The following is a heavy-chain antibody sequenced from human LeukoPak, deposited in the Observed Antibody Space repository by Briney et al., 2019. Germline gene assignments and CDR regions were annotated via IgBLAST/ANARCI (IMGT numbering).Heavy chain of an antibody. D-gene: IGHD6-6*01. CDR1: GFIFSSYS. Sequence: GGSLRLSCAASGFIFSSYSMNWVRQAPGKGLEWVSSISGSSSYIYYADSVKGRFTISRDNAKNSLYLQMNSLRAEDTAVYYCARDLHNSSSDYYYYMDVWGKGTTVTVSS. V-gene: IGHV3-21*01. CDR3: ARDLHNSSSDYYYYMDV. CDR2: ISGSSSYI. J-gene: IGHJ6*03.